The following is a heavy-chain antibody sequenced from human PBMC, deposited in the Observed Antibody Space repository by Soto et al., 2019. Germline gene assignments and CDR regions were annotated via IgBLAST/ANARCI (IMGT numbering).Heavy chain of an antibody. V-gene: IGHV1-69*13. J-gene: IGHJ6*02. CDR3: ARAMGRGGSYYCYYYFGMDV. CDR2: IIPIFGTA. CDR1: GGTFSSYA. D-gene: IGHD1-26*01. Sequence: SVKVSCKASGGTFSSYAISWVRQAPGQGLEWMGGIIPIFGTANYAQKFQGRVTITADESTSTAYMELSSLRSEDTAVYYCARAMGRGGSYYCYYYFGMDVWCQWRTVTVSS.